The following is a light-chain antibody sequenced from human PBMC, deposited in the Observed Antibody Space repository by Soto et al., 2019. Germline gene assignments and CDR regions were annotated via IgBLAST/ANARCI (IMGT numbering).Light chain of an antibody. Sequence: EIVMTQSPSTLSVSPVEIATLAFMASQSVGSDLAWYQQKPGQAPRLLIYDASNRATGIPARFSGSGSGTDFTLTISSLEPADFAVYYCQQRSNWPLTFGGGTKVDIK. CDR3: QQRSNWPLT. CDR2: DAS. CDR1: QSVGSD. V-gene: IGKV3-11*01. J-gene: IGKJ4*01.